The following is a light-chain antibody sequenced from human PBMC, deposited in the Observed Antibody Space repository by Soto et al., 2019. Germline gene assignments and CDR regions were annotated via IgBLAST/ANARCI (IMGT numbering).Light chain of an antibody. Sequence: DIQITQSPSSLSASVGDRVTITCRASQSVSSYLNWYQHKPGKAPKLLIYDASSLESGVPSRFSGSGSGTEFTLTISSLQPEDFASYYCQQYNSYSTFGQGTKVDIK. V-gene: IGKV1-5*01. J-gene: IGKJ1*01. CDR1: QSVSSY. CDR2: DAS. CDR3: QQYNSYST.